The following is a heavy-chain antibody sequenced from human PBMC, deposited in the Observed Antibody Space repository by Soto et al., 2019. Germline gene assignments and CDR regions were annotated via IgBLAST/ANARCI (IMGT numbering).Heavy chain of an antibody. D-gene: IGHD5-18*01. J-gene: IGHJ4*02. CDR1: GFTFSSYG. Sequence: GGSLRLSCTASGFTFSSYGMHWVRQAPGKGLEWVAVISYDGSNKYYADSVKGRFTISRDNSKNTLYLQMNSLRAEDTAVYYCAKDGRDTAMGHFDYWGQGTLVTVSS. CDR3: AKDGRDTAMGHFDY. CDR2: ISYDGSNK. V-gene: IGHV3-30*18.